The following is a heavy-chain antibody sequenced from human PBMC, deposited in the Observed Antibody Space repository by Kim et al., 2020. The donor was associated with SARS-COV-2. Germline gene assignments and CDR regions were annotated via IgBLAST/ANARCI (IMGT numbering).Heavy chain of an antibody. CDR2: T. D-gene: IGHD5-18*01. Sequence: TNYADSVKGRFTISRDNAKNSLYLQMNSLRAEDTAVYYCAKGYSYGYDDYWGQGTLVTVSS. V-gene: IGHV3-11*03. CDR3: AKGYSYGYDDY. J-gene: IGHJ4*02.